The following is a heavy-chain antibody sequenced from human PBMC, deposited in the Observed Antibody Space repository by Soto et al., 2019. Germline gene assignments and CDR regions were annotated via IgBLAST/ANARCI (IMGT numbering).Heavy chain of an antibody. CDR3: ARLYSSGWRPSKYYFDY. CDR1: GGTFSSYA. CDR2: IIPIFGTA. Sequence: SVKVSCKASGGTFSSYAISWVRQAPGQGLEWMGGIIPIFGTANYAQKFQGRVTITADESTSTAYMELSSLRSEDTAVYYCARLYSSGWRPSKYYFDYWGQGTLVTV. J-gene: IGHJ4*02. D-gene: IGHD6-19*01. V-gene: IGHV1-69*13.